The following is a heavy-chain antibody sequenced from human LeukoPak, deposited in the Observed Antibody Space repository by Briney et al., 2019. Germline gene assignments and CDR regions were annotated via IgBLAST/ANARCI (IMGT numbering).Heavy chain of an antibody. D-gene: IGHD6-13*01. CDR1: GGSISSSNW. CDR3: AKGYSSSWHYFDY. J-gene: IGHJ4*02. Sequence: PSETLSLTCAVSGGSISSSNWWSWVRQPPGKGLEWIGEIYHSGSTNYNPSLKSRVTISVDKSKNQFSLKLSSVTAADTAVYYCAKGYSSSWHYFDYWGQGTLVTVSS. CDR2: IYHSGST. V-gene: IGHV4-4*02.